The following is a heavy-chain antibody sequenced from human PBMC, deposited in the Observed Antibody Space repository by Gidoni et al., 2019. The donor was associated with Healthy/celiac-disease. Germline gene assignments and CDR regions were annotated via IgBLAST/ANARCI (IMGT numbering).Heavy chain of an antibody. J-gene: IGHJ4*02. D-gene: IGHD2-2*01. CDR3: ARVSPIVVVPAATGSPRRRGHFDY. CDR2: IKHSGST. V-gene: IGHV4-34*01. CDR1: GGSFSGYY. Sequence: QVQLQQWGAGLLKPSETLSLTCAVYGGSFSGYYWSWIRQPPGKGLEWIGEIKHSGSTNYNPSLKSRVTISVDTSKNQFSLKLSSVTAADTAVYYCARVSPIVVVPAATGSPRRRGHFDYWGQGTLVTVSS.